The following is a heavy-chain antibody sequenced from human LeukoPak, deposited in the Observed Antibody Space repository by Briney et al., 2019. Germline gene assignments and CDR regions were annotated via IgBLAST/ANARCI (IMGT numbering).Heavy chain of an antibody. CDR1: GGSFSGYY. Sequence: SETLSLTCAVYGGSFSGYYWSWIRQPPGKGLEWIGEINHSGSTNYNPSLKSRVTISVDTSKNQFSLKLSSVTAADTAVYYCVREGRLGYYGSGSSERNFDYWGQGTLVTVSS. D-gene: IGHD3-10*01. CDR3: VREGRLGYYGSGSSERNFDY. V-gene: IGHV4-34*01. CDR2: INHSGST. J-gene: IGHJ4*02.